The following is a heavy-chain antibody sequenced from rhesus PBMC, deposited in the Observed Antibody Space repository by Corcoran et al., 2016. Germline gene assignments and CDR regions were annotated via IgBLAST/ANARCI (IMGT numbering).Heavy chain of an antibody. Sequence: EVQLVQSGAEVKRPGESLKISCKTSGYSFTSYWISWVRQMPGKGLEWMGAIDPSDSDPRYSPAFQGQVTISADKSISTAYLQWSSLKASDTATYYCAKAGYSNSYFDYWGQGVLVTVSS. D-gene: IGHD4-23*01. V-gene: IGHV5-20*02. J-gene: IGHJ4*01. CDR3: AKAGYSNSYFDY. CDR1: GYSFTSYW. CDR2: IDPSDSDP.